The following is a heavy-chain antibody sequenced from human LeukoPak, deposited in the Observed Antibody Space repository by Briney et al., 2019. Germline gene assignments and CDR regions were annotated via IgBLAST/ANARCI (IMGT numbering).Heavy chain of an antibody. Sequence: SETLSLTCAVYGGSFSGYYWSWIRQPPGKGLEWIGEINHSGSTNYNPSLKSRVTISVDTSKNQFSLKLSSVTAADTAVYYCARHPRRTMVRGVIITAYYFDYWGQGTLVTVSS. D-gene: IGHD3-10*01. CDR3: ARHPRRTMVRGVIITAYYFDY. CDR1: GGSFSGYY. J-gene: IGHJ4*02. V-gene: IGHV4-34*01. CDR2: INHSGST.